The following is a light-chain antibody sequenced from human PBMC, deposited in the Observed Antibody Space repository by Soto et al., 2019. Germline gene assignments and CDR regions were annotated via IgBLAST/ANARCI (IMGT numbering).Light chain of an antibody. V-gene: IGKV1-39*01. CDR1: QSISSS. CDR2: AAS. CDR3: QQSYSSS. J-gene: IGKJ3*01. Sequence: DIQMTQSPPSLSASVGDRVSITCRASQSISSSLNWYQQKPGKAPKLLIYAASSLQSGVPSRFSGSGSGTDFTLTISSLQPEDFATYYCQQSYSSSFGPGTKVDIK.